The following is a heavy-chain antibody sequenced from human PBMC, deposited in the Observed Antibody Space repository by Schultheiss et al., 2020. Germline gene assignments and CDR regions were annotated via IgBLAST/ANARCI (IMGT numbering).Heavy chain of an antibody. D-gene: IGHD3-22*01. Sequence: SETLSLTCTVSGGSISSGGYYWSWIRQHPGKGLEWIGYIYYSGSTYYNPSLKSRVTISVDTSKNQFSLKLSSVTAADTAVYYCARGVRYYYDSSGYPLGWFDPWGQGTLVTVSS. V-gene: IGHV4-30-4*08. CDR2: IYYSGST. CDR3: ARGVRYYYDSSGYPLGWFDP. J-gene: IGHJ5*02. CDR1: GGSISSGGYY.